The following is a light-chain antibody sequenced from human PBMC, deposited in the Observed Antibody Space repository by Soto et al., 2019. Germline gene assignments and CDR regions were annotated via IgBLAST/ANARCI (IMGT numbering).Light chain of an antibody. Sequence: EIVMTQSPATLSVSPGERATLSCRASQSVSSNLAWYQQKPGQAPRLLIYGASTRATGIPARFSGSGSGTELTLTISSLQSEEFAVYYCQQYNNWPAYTFGRGTKLEIK. V-gene: IGKV3-15*01. CDR1: QSVSSN. CDR3: QQYNNWPAYT. CDR2: GAS. J-gene: IGKJ2*01.